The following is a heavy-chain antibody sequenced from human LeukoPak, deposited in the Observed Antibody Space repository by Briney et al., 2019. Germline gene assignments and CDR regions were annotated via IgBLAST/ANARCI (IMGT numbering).Heavy chain of an antibody. CDR1: GYTFTSYD. J-gene: IGHJ4*02. D-gene: IGHD3-3*01. CDR2: MNPNSGNT. CDR3: ARARITIFGVVIIPHFDY. V-gene: IGHV1-8*03. Sequence: GASVKVSCKASGYTFTSYDINWVRQATGQGLEWMGSMNPNSGNTGYAQKSQGRVTITRNTSISTVYMELSSLRSEDTAVYYCARARITIFGVVIIPHFDYWGQGTLVTVSS.